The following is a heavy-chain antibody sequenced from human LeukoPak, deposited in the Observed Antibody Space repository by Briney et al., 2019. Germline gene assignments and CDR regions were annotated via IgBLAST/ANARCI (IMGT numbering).Heavy chain of an antibody. Sequence: PGGSLTLSCSASGFPFSRYAMHWVRQAPGKGLEYVSAISSNGGSTYYADSVKGRFPISRDNSKNTLYLEISSLRAEDTAVYYCVKEGGRTYYYGSWGQGTLVTVSS. CDR2: ISSNGGST. CDR3: VKEGGRTYYYGS. J-gene: IGHJ5*02. D-gene: IGHD3-10*01. CDR1: GFPFSRYA. V-gene: IGHV3-64D*06.